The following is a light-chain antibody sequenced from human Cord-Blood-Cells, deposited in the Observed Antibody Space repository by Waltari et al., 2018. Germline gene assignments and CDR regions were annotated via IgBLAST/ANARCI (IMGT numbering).Light chain of an antibody. CDR3: QQSYSTLPS. Sequence: DIQMTQSPSSLSASVGDRVTITCRASQSISSYLNWYQQKPGKAPKLLIYAASSLQSGVPSRFSGSGSGTDFTHTISSLQPEDFATYYCQQSYSTLPSFGQGTKLEIK. CDR1: QSISSY. CDR2: AAS. V-gene: IGKV1-39*01. J-gene: IGKJ2*03.